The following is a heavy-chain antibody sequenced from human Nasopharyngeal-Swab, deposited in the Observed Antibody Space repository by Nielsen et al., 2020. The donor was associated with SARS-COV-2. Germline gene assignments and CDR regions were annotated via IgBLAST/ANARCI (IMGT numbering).Heavy chain of an antibody. D-gene: IGHD4-11*01. J-gene: IGHJ5*01. Sequence: GESLKTSCAASGFTFENYAMAWVRQAPGKGLEWVSSISGSGRASYYAESVQGRLTISRDNSKNTLYLEIRSLRGDDTALYYCAKATYRFCFDSWGQGTLVTVSS. CDR2: ISGSGRAS. V-gene: IGHV3-23*01. CDR1: GFTFENYA. CDR3: AKATYRFCFDS.